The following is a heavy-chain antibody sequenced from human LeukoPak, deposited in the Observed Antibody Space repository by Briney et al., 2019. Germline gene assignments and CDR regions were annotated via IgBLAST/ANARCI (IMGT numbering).Heavy chain of an antibody. D-gene: IGHD3-10*01. J-gene: IGHJ4*02. CDR1: GGTFSSYA. Sequence: SVKVSCKASGGTFSSYALSWVRQAPGQGLEWMGGLLPLFGTANYAQKYQGRITITTDESTSTAYMELSSLRSEDTAVYYCARGGSYYGSGSYYGAGFDYWGQGTLVTVSS. CDR2: LLPLFGTA. CDR3: ARGGSYYGSGSYYGAGFDY. V-gene: IGHV1-69*05.